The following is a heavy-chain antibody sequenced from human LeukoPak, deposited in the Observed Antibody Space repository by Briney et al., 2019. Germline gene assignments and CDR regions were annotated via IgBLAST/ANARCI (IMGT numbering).Heavy chain of an antibody. Sequence: PSETLSLTCTVSGGSISSYYWSWIRQPPGKRLEWIGYIYYSGSTNYNPSLESRVTISVDTSKNHFSLKLSSVTAADTAVYYCARRLGGSYGAWYAFDFWGQGTMVTVSS. D-gene: IGHD5-18*01. V-gene: IGHV4-59*08. J-gene: IGHJ3*01. CDR2: IYYSGST. CDR3: ARRLGGSYGAWYAFDF. CDR1: GGSISSYY.